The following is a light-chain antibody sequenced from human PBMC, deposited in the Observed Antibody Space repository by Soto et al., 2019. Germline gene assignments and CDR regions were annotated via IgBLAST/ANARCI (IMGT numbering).Light chain of an antibody. V-gene: IGKV3-20*01. CDR2: GAS. J-gene: IGKJ1*01. Sequence: EIVLTQSPCTLSLSPGERATLSCRASQIFTSNYLAWYQQKPGQTPRLLIYGASSRATGIPDRFSGSGSGTDFTLTISRLEPEDFAVYYCQQYGSSPRTFGQGTKVDIK. CDR1: QIFTSNY. CDR3: QQYGSSPRT.